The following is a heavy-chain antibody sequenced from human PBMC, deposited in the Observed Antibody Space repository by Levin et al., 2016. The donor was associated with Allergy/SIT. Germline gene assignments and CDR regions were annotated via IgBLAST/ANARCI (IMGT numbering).Heavy chain of an antibody. CDR2: IWYDGSNK. J-gene: IGHJ3*02. D-gene: IGHD5-24*01. Sequence: VRQAPGKGLEWVAVIWYDGSNKYYADSVKGRFTISRDNSKNTLYLQMNSLRAEDTAVYYCARGRGDGYNFRAAFDIWGQGTMVTVSS. CDR3: ARGRGDGYNFRAAFDI. V-gene: IGHV3-33*01.